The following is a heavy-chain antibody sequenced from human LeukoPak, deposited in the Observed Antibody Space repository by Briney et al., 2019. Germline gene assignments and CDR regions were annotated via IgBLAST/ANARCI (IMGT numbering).Heavy chain of an antibody. Sequence: ASETLSLTCAVYGGSFSGYYWSWIRQPPGKGLEWIGEINHSGSTNYNPSLKSRVTISVDTSKNQFSLKLSSVTAADTAVYYCARAGRTNWFDPWGQGTLVTASS. J-gene: IGHJ5*02. V-gene: IGHV4-34*01. D-gene: IGHD3/OR15-3a*01. CDR3: ARAGRTNWFDP. CDR2: INHSGST. CDR1: GGSFSGYY.